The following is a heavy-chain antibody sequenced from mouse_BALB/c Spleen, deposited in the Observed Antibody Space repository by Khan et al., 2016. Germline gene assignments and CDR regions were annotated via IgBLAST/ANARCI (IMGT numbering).Heavy chain of an antibody. Sequence: EVKLLESGGGLVQPGGSLKLSCAASGFDFSRYWMSWVRQAPGQGLEWIGEINPDSSTINYTPSLKDQFIISRDTANHTLYLQMSKVRSEDTALDYGSRAGYYGYLAYWGGGTLVAVS. CDR1: GFDFSRYW. V-gene: IGHV4-1*02. D-gene: IGHD1-1*01. J-gene: IGHJ3*01. CDR3: SRAGYYGYLAY. CDR2: INPDSSTI.